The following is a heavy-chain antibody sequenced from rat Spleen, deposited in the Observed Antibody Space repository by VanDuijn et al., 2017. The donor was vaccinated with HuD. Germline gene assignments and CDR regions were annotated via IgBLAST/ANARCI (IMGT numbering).Heavy chain of an antibody. D-gene: IGHD1-11*01. Sequence: EVQLVESGGGLVQPGRSLKLSCAASGFTFSNYGMHWIRQAPTKGLEWVASISPSGGSTYYRDSVKGRFTISRDNAKSTLYRQMDSLRSEDTATYYCATDRGGGYSELFDYWGQGVMVTVSS. CDR1: GFTFSNYG. CDR2: ISPSGGST. CDR3: ATDRGGGYSELFDY. V-gene: IGHV5-19*01. J-gene: IGHJ2*01.